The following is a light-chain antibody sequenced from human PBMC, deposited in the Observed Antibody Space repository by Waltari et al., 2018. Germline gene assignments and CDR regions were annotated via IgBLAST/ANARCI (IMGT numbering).Light chain of an antibody. V-gene: IGKV1-33*01. Sequence: DIHLTQSPSSLSASVGDTVTITCRASQDIGASGNWYQQRPGEAPKLLIFDADSLERGAPSRFSGGGSRTQFTFTITGLQAEDIATYYCQQFGSLPWTFGQGTTVE. CDR2: DAD. J-gene: IGKJ1*01. CDR3: QQFGSLPWT. CDR1: QDIGAS.